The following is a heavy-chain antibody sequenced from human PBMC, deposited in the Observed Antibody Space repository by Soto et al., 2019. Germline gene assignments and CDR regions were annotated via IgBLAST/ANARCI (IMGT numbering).Heavy chain of an antibody. CDR2: IIPIFGTA. J-gene: IGHJ3*02. CDR3: AGVYREEKWFDDAFDI. V-gene: IGHV1-69*13. Sequence: GASVKVSCKASGGTFSSYAISWVRQAPGQGLEWMGGIIPIFGTANYAQKSQGRVTITADESTSTAYMELSSLRSEDTAVYYCAGVYREEKWFDDAFDIWGQGTMVTVSS. CDR1: GGTFSSYA. D-gene: IGHD3-10*01.